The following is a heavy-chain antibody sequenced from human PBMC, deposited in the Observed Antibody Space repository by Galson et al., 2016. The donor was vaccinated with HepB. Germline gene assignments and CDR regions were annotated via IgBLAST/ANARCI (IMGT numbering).Heavy chain of an antibody. Sequence: SVKVSCKASGYTFTSYYVYWVRQAPGRGLEWVGVINPTGGSTDFAPRFQDRVTLTRDTSTGTVYMERTSLTSDDTAVYYCARDYGAGVFYDFDYCVQGTRITVSS. CDR2: INPTGGST. CDR1: GYTFTSYY. CDR3: ARDYGAGVFYDFDY. D-gene: IGHD1-26*01. J-gene: IGHJ4*02. V-gene: IGHV1-46*01.